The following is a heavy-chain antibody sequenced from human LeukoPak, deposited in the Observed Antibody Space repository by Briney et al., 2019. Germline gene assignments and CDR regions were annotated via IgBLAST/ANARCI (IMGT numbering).Heavy chain of an antibody. V-gene: IGHV3-66*02. J-gene: IGHJ4*02. CDR2: IYSGGST. CDR3: ARGYCSGGSCYREYYFDY. CDR1: GFTFSSYA. D-gene: IGHD2-15*01. Sequence: QPGGSLILSCAASGFTFSSYAMHWVRQAPGKGLEWVSVIYSGGSTYYADSVKGRFTISRDNSKNTLYLQMNSLRAEDTAVYYCARGYCSGGSCYREYYFDYWGQGTLVTVSS.